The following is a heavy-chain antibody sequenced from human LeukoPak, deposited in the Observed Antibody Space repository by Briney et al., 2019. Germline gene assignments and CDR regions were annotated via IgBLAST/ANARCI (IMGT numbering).Heavy chain of an antibody. D-gene: IGHD4/OR15-4a*01. CDR3: ARRAGAYSHPYDY. Sequence: GGSLRLSCTVSGFTVSSNSMSWVRQAPGKGLEWVSFIYSDNTHYSDSVKGRFTISRDNSKNTLYLQMNSLRAEDTAVYYCARRAGAYSHPYDYWGQGILVTVSS. CDR1: GFTVSSNS. CDR2: IYSDNT. J-gene: IGHJ4*02. V-gene: IGHV3-53*01.